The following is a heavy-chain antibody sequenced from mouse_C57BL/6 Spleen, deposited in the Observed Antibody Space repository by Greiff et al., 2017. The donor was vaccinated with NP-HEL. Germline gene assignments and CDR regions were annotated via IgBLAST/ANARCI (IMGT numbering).Heavy chain of an antibody. J-gene: IGHJ3*01. Sequence: QVQLQQPGAELVMPGASVKLSCKASGYTFTSYWMHWVKQRPGQGLEWIGEIDPSDSYTNSNQKFKGKSTLTVDKSSSTAYMQLSSLTSEDSAVYYCARSYDYDRTWFAYWGQGTLVTVSA. V-gene: IGHV1-69*01. CDR3: ARSYDYDRTWFAY. CDR2: IDPSDSYT. D-gene: IGHD2-4*01. CDR1: GYTFTSYW.